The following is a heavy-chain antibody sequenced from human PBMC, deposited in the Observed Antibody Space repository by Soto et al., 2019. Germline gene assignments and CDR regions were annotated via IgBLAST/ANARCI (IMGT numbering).Heavy chain of an antibody. CDR1: GGSISSGSYY. V-gene: IGHV4-39*01. J-gene: IGHJ5*02. Sequence: SETXSLTCSVSGGSISSGSYYWCWIRQPPGKGLEWIGSISYSENTYYSPSLKSRVTMSVDTSKNQVSLELRSVTATDTAVYYSARRGDRIEAGGTCNGFDTWGQGTLVTVSS. CDR3: ARRGDRIEAGGTCNGFDT. CDR2: ISYSENT. D-gene: IGHD6-13*01.